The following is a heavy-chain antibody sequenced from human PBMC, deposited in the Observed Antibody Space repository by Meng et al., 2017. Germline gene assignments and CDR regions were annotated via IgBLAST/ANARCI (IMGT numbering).Heavy chain of an antibody. V-gene: IGHV1-3*01. CDR3: ARDRSRLSTVTLLFDP. Sequence: QVQLGQSGAEVKKPGASVKVSCKASGYTFTSYAMHWVRQAPGQRLEWMGWINAGNGNTKYSQKFQGRVTITRDTSASTAYMELSSLRSEDTAVYYCARDRSRLSTVTLLFDPWGQGTLVTVSS. D-gene: IGHD4-17*01. CDR2: INAGNGNT. J-gene: IGHJ5*02. CDR1: GYTFTSYA.